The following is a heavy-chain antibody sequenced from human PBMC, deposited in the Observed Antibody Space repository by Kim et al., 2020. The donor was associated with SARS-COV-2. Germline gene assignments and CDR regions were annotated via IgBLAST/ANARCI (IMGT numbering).Heavy chain of an antibody. V-gene: IGHV5-10-1*01. D-gene: IGHD2-15*01. CDR2: IDPSDSST. J-gene: IGHJ3*02. Sequence: GESLKISCKGSGYSFTDYWMNWVRQMPGKGLEWVGIIDPSDSSTNYSPSFQGHVTFSADKSISTAYLQWRSLKASDTAMYYCARRLFCSGGSCYDDAFDIWGQGTLVTVSS. CDR3: ARRLFCSGGSCYDDAFDI. CDR1: GYSFTDYW.